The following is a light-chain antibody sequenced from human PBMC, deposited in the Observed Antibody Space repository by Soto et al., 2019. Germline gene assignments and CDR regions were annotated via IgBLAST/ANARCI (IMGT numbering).Light chain of an antibody. CDR1: QNIGNF. CDR3: QQTNGSPLT. J-gene: IGKJ4*01. Sequence: IQMTQSPSSLSASIGDRVTITCRASQNIGNFLNWYQQKPGKAPKLLIYSASTLQSGVPSRFFGSGSGTDFSLTISSLQPDDFATYYCQQTNGSPLTFGGGTKVEIK. CDR2: SAS. V-gene: IGKV1-39*01.